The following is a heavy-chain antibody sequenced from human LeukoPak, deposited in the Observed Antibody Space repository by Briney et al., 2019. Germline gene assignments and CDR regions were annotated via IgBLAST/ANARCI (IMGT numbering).Heavy chain of an antibody. CDR3: ARADYGGNVQFDY. J-gene: IGHJ4*02. Sequence: PSETLSLTCTVSGGSIRSSYYYWGWIRQPPGKGLEWIGSIYDSGSTNYNPSLKSRVTISVDKSKNQFSLKLSSVTAADTAVYYCARADYGGNVQFDYWGQGTLVTVSS. CDR2: IYDSGST. CDR1: GGSIRSSYYY. V-gene: IGHV4-39*07. D-gene: IGHD4-23*01.